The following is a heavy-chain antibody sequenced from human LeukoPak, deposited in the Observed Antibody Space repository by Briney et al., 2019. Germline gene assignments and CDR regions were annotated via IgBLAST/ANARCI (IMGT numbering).Heavy chain of an antibody. D-gene: IGHD3-10*01. Sequence: PGGSLRLSCAASGFTFDDYGMSWVRQAPGKGLEWVSGINWNGGSTGYADSVKGRFTISRDNAENSLYLQMNSLRAEDTALYYCARAVWFGEFADAFDIWGQGTMVTVSS. J-gene: IGHJ3*02. CDR2: INWNGGST. CDR1: GFTFDDYG. V-gene: IGHV3-20*04. CDR3: ARAVWFGEFADAFDI.